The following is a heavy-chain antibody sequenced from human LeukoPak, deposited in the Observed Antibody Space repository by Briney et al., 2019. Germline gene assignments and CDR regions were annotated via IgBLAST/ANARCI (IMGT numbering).Heavy chain of an antibody. CDR1: GYSFTSYW. J-gene: IGHJ6*04. Sequence: GESLQISCKGSGYSFTSYWISWVRQMPGKGLEWMGRIDPSDSYTNYSPSFQGHVTISADKSISTAYLQWSSLKASDTAMYYCARHATPTAYYYGSGSREYGMDVWGKGTTVTVSS. CDR3: ARHATPTAYYYGSGSREYGMDV. V-gene: IGHV5-10-1*01. CDR2: IDPSDSYT. D-gene: IGHD3-10*01.